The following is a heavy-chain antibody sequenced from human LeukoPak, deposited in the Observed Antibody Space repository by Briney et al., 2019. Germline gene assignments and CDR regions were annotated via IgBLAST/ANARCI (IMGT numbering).Heavy chain of an antibody. J-gene: IGHJ5*02. CDR2: IYHSGST. CDR3: ARDASYCSGGSCFNWFDP. D-gene: IGHD2-15*01. Sequence: SQTLSLTCAVSGGSISSGGYSWSWIRQPPGKGLDGIGYIYHSGSTYYNPSLKSRVTISVDRSKNQFSLKLSSVTAADTAVYYCARDASYCSGGSCFNWFDPWGQGTLVTVSS. CDR1: GGSISSGGYS. V-gene: IGHV4-30-2*01.